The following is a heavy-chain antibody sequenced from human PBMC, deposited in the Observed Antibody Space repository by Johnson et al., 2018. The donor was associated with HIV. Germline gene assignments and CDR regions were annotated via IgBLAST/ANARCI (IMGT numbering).Heavy chain of an antibody. CDR3: ARVRAAAVSDAFDI. D-gene: IGHD6-13*01. CDR2: SGSGGST. Sequence: VQLVESGGGLIQPGGSLRLSCAASGFTVSSNYMSWVRQAPGKGLEWVSAISGSGGSTYYADSVKGRFTISRENAKNSLYLQMNSLRADATALYYCARVRAAAVSDAFDIWGQGTMVTVSS. J-gene: IGHJ3*02. V-gene: IGHV3-53*01. CDR1: GFTVSSNY.